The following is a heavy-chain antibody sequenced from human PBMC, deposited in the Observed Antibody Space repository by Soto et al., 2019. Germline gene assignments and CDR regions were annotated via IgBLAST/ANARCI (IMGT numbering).Heavy chain of an antibody. D-gene: IGHD5-12*01. CDR1: GGSISSGGYY. J-gene: IGHJ4*02. CDR2: IYYSGST. V-gene: IGHV4-31*03. Sequence: QVQLQESGPGLGKPSQTLSVTCTVSGGSISSGGYYWSWIRQHPGKGVEWIGYIYYSGSTYYNPSLKSRVTISVDTSKNQFSLKLSSVTAADTAVYYCARDRGDRHGYNYFDYWGQGTLVTVSS. CDR3: ARDRGDRHGYNYFDY.